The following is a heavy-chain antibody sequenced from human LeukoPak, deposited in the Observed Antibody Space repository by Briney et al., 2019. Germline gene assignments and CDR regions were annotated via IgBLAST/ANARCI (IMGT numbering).Heavy chain of an antibody. CDR1: GGSISTYY. D-gene: IGHD2-15*01. CDR3: ARGGVPGGFHASFDY. CDR2: IYYNGST. V-gene: IGHV4-59*01. J-gene: IGHJ4*02. Sequence: SETLSLTCTVSGGSISTYYWSWMRQPPGRGLEWIGYIYYNGSTNHNPSLQSRVTISVDTSKNQFSLKLNSVTAADTAVYYCARGGVPGGFHASFDYWGQGTLVSVSS.